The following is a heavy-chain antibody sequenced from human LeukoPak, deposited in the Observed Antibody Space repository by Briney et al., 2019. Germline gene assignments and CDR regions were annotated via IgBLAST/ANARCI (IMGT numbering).Heavy chain of an antibody. CDR1: GGSIRSNSYY. D-gene: IGHD6-19*01. V-gene: IGHV4-39*01. Sequence: SETLSLTCTVSGGSIRSNSYYWGWTRQPPGKGLEWIGSIYFSGNTYYNPSLKSRVTISVDTSKNQFSLKLSSVTAADTAVYYCARGGIGWDSSGWYLYYFDYWGQGTLVTVSS. J-gene: IGHJ4*02. CDR3: ARGGIGWDSSGWYLYYFDY. CDR2: IYFSGNT.